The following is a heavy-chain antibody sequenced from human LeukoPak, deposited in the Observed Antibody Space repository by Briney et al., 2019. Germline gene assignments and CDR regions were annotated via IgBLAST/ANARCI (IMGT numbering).Heavy chain of an antibody. D-gene: IGHD2-15*01. J-gene: IGHJ6*03. Sequence: GGSLRLSCAASGFTFSTYSMNWVRQAPGKGLEWVAFIRYDGSNKYYADSVKGRFTISRDNSKNTLYLQMNSLRAEGTAVYYCAKTRHCSGGSCYYYYMDVWGKGTTVTVSS. V-gene: IGHV3-30*02. CDR2: IRYDGSNK. CDR1: GFTFSTYS. CDR3: AKTRHCSGGSCYYYYMDV.